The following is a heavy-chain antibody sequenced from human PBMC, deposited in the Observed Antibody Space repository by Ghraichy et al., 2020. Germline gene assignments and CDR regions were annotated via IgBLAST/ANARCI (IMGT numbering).Heavy chain of an antibody. CDR2: ISGSGGST. V-gene: IGHV3-23*01. CDR1: GFTFSSYA. J-gene: IGHJ4*02. Sequence: GGSLRLSCAASGFTFSSYAMSWVRQAPGKGLEWVSAISGSGGSTYYTDSVKGRFTISRDNSKNTLYLQMNSLRAEDTAVYYCAKDQEHITMIGGSFFDYWGQGTLVTVSS. CDR3: AKDQEHITMIGGSFFDY. D-gene: IGHD3-22*01.